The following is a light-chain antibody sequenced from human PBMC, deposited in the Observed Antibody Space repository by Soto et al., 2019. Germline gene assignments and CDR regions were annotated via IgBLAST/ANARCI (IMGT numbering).Light chain of an antibody. CDR1: ENINSY. CDR3: QQSYTTLVT. J-gene: IGKJ5*01. CDR2: VAS. V-gene: IGKV1-39*01. Sequence: DIQMTQSPSSLSASVGDRVTITCRASENINSYLNWYQFKAGKAPKLLIYVASNLQSGVPSRFSASGFGTEFTLTISSLQPEDFATYFCQQSYTTLVTFGQGTRLEIK.